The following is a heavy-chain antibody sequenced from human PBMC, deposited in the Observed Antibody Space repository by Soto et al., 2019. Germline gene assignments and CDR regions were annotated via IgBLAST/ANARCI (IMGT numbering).Heavy chain of an antibody. V-gene: IGHV3-23*01. Sequence: LRLSCAASGFTFSTYSMSWVRQAPGKGLEWVSGFRTGGDDGTTYYADSVKGRFTISRDNSKNTMFLQMNSLRVEDTAIYYCAKKVNSGPGSQYFDYWGQGTLVTVSS. CDR2: FRTGGDDGTT. D-gene: IGHD3-10*01. J-gene: IGHJ4*02. CDR3: AKKVNSGPGSQYFDY. CDR1: GFTFSTYS.